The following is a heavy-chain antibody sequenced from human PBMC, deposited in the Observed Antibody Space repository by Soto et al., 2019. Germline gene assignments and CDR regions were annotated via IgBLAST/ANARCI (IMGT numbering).Heavy chain of an antibody. D-gene: IGHD6-19*01. J-gene: IGHJ4*02. Sequence: GGSLRLSCAASGFTFSSYAMSWVRQAPGKGLEWVSAISGSGGSTYYADSVKGRFTISRDNSKNTLYLQMNSLRAEDTAVYYCAKVAFRTGYSSGWTFDYWGQGTLVTVSS. CDR1: GFTFSSYA. CDR2: ISGSGGST. CDR3: AKVAFRTGYSSGWTFDY. V-gene: IGHV3-23*01.